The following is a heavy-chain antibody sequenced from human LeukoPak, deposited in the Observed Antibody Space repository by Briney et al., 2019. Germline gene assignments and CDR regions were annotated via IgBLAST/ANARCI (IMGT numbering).Heavy chain of an antibody. CDR3: ARIYDILTGYQNWFDP. CDR1: GYSFTSYW. Sequence: GESLKISCKGSGYSFTSYWIGWVRQMPRKGLEWMGIIYPGDSDTRYSPSFQGQVTISADKSISTAYLQWSSLKASDTAMYYCARIYDILTGYQNWFDPWGQGTLVTVSS. CDR2: IYPGDSDT. D-gene: IGHD3-9*01. J-gene: IGHJ5*02. V-gene: IGHV5-51*01.